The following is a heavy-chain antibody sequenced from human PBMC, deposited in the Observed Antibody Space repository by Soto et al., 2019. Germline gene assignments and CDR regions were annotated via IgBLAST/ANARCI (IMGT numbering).Heavy chain of an antibody. D-gene: IGHD2-15*01. J-gene: IGHJ6*02. V-gene: IGHV4-39*01. Sequence: QLQLQESGPGLVKPSETLSLTCTVSGGSISSSSYYWGWIRQPPGKGLEWIGSIYYSGSTYYNPSLKSRVTISVDTSKNQFSLKLSSVTAADTAVYYCARTRIVVVVAATTRDCYGMDVWGQGTTVTVSS. CDR1: GGSISSSSYY. CDR3: ARTRIVVVVAATTRDCYGMDV. CDR2: IYYSGST.